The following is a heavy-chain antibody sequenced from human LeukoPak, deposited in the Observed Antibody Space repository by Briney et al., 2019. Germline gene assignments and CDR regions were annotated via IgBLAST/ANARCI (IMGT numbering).Heavy chain of an antibody. D-gene: IGHD5-24*01. CDR1: GFTFSSYR. CDR2: IGISAGST. J-gene: IGHJ4*02. V-gene: IGHV3-23*01. CDR3: ARTFRSGDGYKVGYFDY. Sequence: PGGSLRLSCAASGFTFSSYRMSWVRQAPGKGLEWVSGIGISAGSTYYADSVKGRFTISRDNSKNTLYLQMNSLRAEDTAIYYCARTFRSGDGYKVGYFDYWGQGTLVTVSS.